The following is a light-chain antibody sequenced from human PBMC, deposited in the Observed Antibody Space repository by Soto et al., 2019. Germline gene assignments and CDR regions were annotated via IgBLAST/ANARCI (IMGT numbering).Light chain of an antibody. CDR1: QSVSSN. CDR2: GAS. J-gene: IGKJ2*01. V-gene: IGKV3-15*01. CDR3: QQYNKWTPYT. Sequence: EIVMTQYPANLSVSPGERATLSCRASQSVSSNLAWYQQKPGQGPRLLIYGASTRATGIPARFSGSGSGTEFTLIISSVQSEDFAVYYCQQYNKWTPYTFGQGTKVEIK.